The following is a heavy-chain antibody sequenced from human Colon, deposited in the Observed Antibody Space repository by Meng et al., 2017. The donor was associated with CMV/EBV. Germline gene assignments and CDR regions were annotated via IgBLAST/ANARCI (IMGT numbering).Heavy chain of an antibody. CDR1: GGSFSSYS. Sequence: SETLSLTCAVSGGSFSSYSWSWIRETPGKGLEWIGEINHRGNTNYNLSLKSRTSISIDTSKNQFSLKLRSVTAADTAVYYCARGGLVYDYGEEYYYFYGIDVWAQGTTVTVSS. CDR2: INHRGNT. D-gene: IGHD3/OR15-3a*01. CDR3: ARGGLVYDYGEEYYYFYGIDV. V-gene: IGHV4-34*01. J-gene: IGHJ6*02.